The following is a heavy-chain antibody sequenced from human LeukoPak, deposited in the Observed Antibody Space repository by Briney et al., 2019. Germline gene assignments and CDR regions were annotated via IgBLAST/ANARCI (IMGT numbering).Heavy chain of an antibody. V-gene: IGHV1-18*01. Sequence: ASVKVACKASGYTFTTYAITWVRQAAGQGLEWMGWITAYNGHTNYAQNLEGRVTMTTDTSTNTAYMELRNLRPDDTAVYYCARERERVACSGDSCYSYNAMDVWGRGTTVTVSS. CDR1: GYTFTTYA. D-gene: IGHD2-15*01. J-gene: IGHJ6*02. CDR3: ARERERVACSGDSCYSYNAMDV. CDR2: ITAYNGHT.